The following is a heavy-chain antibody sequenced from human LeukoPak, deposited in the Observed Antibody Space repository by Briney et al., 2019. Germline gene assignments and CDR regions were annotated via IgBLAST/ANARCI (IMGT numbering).Heavy chain of an antibody. D-gene: IGHD3-10*02. Sequence: GGSLRPSCAVSAFTFSSYWMSWVRQAARNGREWVAKIKQDVSEKYYVESVKGRFTLSRDNDKNSLYLQMNSLRAEDTAVYYCAELGITMIGGVWGKGTTVTISS. CDR1: AFTFSSYW. V-gene: IGHV3-7*01. J-gene: IGHJ6*04. CDR3: AELGITMIGGV. CDR2: IKQDVSEK.